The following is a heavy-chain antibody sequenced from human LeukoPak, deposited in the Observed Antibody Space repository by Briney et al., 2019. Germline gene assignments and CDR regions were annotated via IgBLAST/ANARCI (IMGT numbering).Heavy chain of an antibody. Sequence: SETLSLTCAVYGGSFSGYYWSWIRQPPGKGLEWIGEINHSGSTNYNPSLKSRVTISVDTSKNQFSLKLSSVTAADTAVYYCARSFRSDYYGMDVWGQGTTVTVSS. CDR3: ARSFRSDYYGMDV. V-gene: IGHV4-34*01. D-gene: IGHD3-3*02. CDR1: GGSFSGYY. J-gene: IGHJ6*02. CDR2: INHSGST.